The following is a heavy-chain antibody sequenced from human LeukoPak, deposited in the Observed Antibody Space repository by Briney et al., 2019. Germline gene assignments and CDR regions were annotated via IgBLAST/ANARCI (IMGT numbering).Heavy chain of an antibody. CDR1: GFTFSNYA. Sequence: PGGSLRLSCAASGFTFSNYAMNWVRQPPGKGLEWVSAISGSGGTTYYADSVKGRFTISRDNSKNTLCLQMNSLRDEDTAVYYCAKDPSTRRGNSYGYLDYWGQGTLVTVSS. CDR3: AKDPSTRRGNSYGYLDY. J-gene: IGHJ4*02. CDR2: ISGSGGTT. V-gene: IGHV3-23*01. D-gene: IGHD5-18*01.